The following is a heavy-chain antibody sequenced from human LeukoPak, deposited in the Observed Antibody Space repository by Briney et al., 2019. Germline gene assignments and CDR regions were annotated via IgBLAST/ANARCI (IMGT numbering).Heavy chain of an antibody. J-gene: IGHJ4*02. V-gene: IGHV1-3*01. CDR3: ARDLDGDYTYFDY. CDR2: INAGNGNT. Sequence: ASVKVSCKASGYTFTSYAMHWVRRAPGQRLEWMGWINAGNGNTKYSQKFQGRVTITRDTSASTAYMELSSLRSEDTAVYYCARDLDGDYTYFDYWGQGTLVTVSS. D-gene: IGHD4-17*01. CDR1: GYTFTSYA.